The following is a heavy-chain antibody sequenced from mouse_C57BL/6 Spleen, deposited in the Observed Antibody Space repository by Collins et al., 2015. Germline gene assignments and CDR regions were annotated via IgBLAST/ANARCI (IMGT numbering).Heavy chain of an antibody. CDR2: IYPRDGST. CDR1: GYTFTDHT. CDR3: ARSPHWYYYIMDY. V-gene: IGHV1-78*01. J-gene: IGHJ4*01. Sequence: QLQQSDAELVKPGASVKVSCKVSGYTFTDHTIHWMKQRPEQGLEWIGYIYPRDGSTKYNEKFKVKATLTADKSSSTAYMQLNSLTSEDSAVYFCARSPHWYYYIMDYWGQGTPVTVSS. D-gene: IGHD4-1*01.